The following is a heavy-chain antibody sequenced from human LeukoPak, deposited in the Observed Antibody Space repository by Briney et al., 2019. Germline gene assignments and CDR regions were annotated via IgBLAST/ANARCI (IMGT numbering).Heavy chain of an antibody. Sequence: ASVKVSCKASGYTFTGYYMHWVRQAPGQGLEWMGWISAYNGNTNYAQKLQGRVTMTTDTSTSAAYMELRSLRSDDTAVYYCARTEEWELQNFDPWGQGTLVTVSS. V-gene: IGHV1-18*04. CDR3: ARTEEWELQNFDP. CDR2: ISAYNGNT. D-gene: IGHD1-26*01. J-gene: IGHJ5*02. CDR1: GYTFTGYY.